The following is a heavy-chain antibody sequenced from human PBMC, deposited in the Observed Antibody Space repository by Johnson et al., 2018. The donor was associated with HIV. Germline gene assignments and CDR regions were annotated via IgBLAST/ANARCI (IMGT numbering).Heavy chain of an antibody. CDR2: IRYDGTNK. J-gene: IGHJ3*02. V-gene: IGHV3-30*02. D-gene: IGHD4-17*01. CDR1: GFTFSSYG. Sequence: QMLLVESGGGLIQPGGSLRLSCAASGFTFSSYGMHWVRQAPGKGLEWVAFIRYDGTNKHFADSVKGRFTISRDNSKNKLYLQMNSQRAEDTAVYYCAKTRTTVTTIDAFDIWGQGTMVTVSS. CDR3: AKTRTTVTTIDAFDI.